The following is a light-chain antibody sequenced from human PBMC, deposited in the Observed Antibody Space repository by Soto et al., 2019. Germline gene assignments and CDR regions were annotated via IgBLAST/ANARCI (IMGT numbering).Light chain of an antibody. CDR2: AAS. CDR3: QQLNSYPFLT. J-gene: IGKJ4*01. V-gene: IGKV1-9*01. Sequence: DIQLTQSPSFLSASVGDRVTITCRASQGISSYLAWYQQKPGKAPKLLIYAASTLQSGVPSRFSGSGSGTELTLTLSSLQPEDFATYYCQQLNSYPFLTFGGGTKVEIK. CDR1: QGISSY.